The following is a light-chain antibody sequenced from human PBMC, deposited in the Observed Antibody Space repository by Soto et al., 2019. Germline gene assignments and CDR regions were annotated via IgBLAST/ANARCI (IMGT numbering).Light chain of an antibody. V-gene: IGLV1-40*01. CDR2: GNS. CDR3: QYYDSSLSGSI. Sequence: QSVLTQPPSVSGAPGQRVTISCTGSSSNIGAGYDVHWYQQLPGTAPKLLIYGNSNRPSGVTDRFSGSKSGTSASLAITGLEAEDEADYYCQYYDSSLSGSIFGGGTKLTVL. CDR1: SSNIGAGYD. J-gene: IGLJ2*01.